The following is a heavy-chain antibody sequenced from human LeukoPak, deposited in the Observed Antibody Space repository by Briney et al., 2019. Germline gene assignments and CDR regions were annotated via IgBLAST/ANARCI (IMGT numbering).Heavy chain of an antibody. J-gene: IGHJ4*02. Sequence: GGSLRLTCAASGFTFSSYGMHWVRQAPGKGLEWVAVIWYDGSNKYYADSVKGRFTISRDNSKNTLYLQMNSLRAEDTAVYYWARDPGVGCFDYWGEGTLVTVSS. CDR1: GFTFSSYG. CDR3: ARDPGVGCFDY. D-gene: IGHD2-15*01. V-gene: IGHV3-33*08. CDR2: IWYDGSNK.